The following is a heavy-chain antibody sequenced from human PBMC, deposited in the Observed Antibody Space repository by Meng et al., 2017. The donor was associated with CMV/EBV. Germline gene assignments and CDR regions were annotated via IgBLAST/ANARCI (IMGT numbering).Heavy chain of an antibody. J-gene: IGHJ4*02. V-gene: IGHV4-34*01. CDR3: ARGFY. CDR1: GGSFSGYY. Sequence: SETLSLTCAVYGGSFSGYYWSWIRQPPGKGLEWNGEINHSGSTNYNPSLKSRVTISVDTSKNQFSLKLSSVTAADTAVYYCARGFYWGQGTLVTVSS. CDR2: INHSGST.